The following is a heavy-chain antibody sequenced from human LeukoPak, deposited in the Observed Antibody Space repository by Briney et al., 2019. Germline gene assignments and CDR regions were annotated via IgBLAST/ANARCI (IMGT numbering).Heavy chain of an antibody. Sequence: GGSLRLSCAASGFPFSNYPMYWVRQAPGKGLEWVATISYDGSNKYHADSVKGRFTISRDDSKNTLSLQMNSLRAEDTAVYYCARESAQSYYYDSSGYYPRYFDYWGQGTLVTVSS. CDR3: ARESAQSYYYDSSGYYPRYFDY. CDR2: ISYDGSNK. J-gene: IGHJ4*02. D-gene: IGHD3-22*01. CDR1: GFPFSNYP. V-gene: IGHV3-30*04.